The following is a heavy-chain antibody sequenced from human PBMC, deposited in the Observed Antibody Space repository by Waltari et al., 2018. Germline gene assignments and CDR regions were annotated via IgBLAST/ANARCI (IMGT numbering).Heavy chain of an antibody. CDR2: IKPDGSEK. CDR3: ASGGGRPFDY. CDR1: GFTFSTTW. V-gene: IGHV3-7*01. Sequence: EVQLVESGGALVQPGGSVRLSCAASGFTFSTTWMCWVRQTPGKWLEWVAKIKPDGSEKYYVDSVKGRFTIARDNAKNSLYLQMNSLRAEDTAVYFCASGGGRPFDYWGQGTLVTVSS. J-gene: IGHJ4*02. D-gene: IGHD3-16*01.